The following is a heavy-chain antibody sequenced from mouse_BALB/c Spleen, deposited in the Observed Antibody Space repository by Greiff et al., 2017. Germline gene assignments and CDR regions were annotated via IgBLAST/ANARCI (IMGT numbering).Heavy chain of an antibody. V-gene: IGHV3-6*01. D-gene: IGHD2-1*01. J-gene: IGHJ2*01. CDR1: GYSITSGYY. Sequence: DVKLQESGPGLVKPSQSLSLTCSVTGYSITSGYYWNWIRQFPGNKLEWMGYISYDGSNNYNPSLKNRISITRDTSKNQFFLKLNSVTTEDTAMYYCARGAGGNYFFDYWGQGTTLTVSS. CDR2: ISYDGSN. CDR3: ARGAGGNYFFDY.